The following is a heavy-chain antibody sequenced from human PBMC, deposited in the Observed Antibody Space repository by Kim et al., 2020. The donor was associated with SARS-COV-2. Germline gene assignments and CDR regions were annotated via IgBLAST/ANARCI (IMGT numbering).Heavy chain of an antibody. V-gene: IGHV1-18*01. D-gene: IGHD3-22*01. Sequence: TNYAQKHQGRVTMTPDTCTSTAYKELRSLRSNDTAVYYCARRSSGLGSDYWGQGTLVTVSS. CDR3: ARRSSGLGSDY. CDR2: T. J-gene: IGHJ4*02.